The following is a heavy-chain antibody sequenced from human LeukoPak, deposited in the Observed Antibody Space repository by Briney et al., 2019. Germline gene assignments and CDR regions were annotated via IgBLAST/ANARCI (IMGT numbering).Heavy chain of an antibody. CDR1: GYTFTGYY. J-gene: IGHJ6*03. V-gene: IGHV1-2*06. D-gene: IGHD3-10*01. CDR2: INPNSGGT. Sequence: ASVKVSCKASGYTFTGYYMHWVRQAPGQGLEWMGRINPNSGGTNYAQKFQGRVTMTRDTSISTAYMELSRLRSDDTAVYYCARNYYGSGSYYYYYMDVWGKETTVTVSS. CDR3: ARNYYGSGSYYYYYMDV.